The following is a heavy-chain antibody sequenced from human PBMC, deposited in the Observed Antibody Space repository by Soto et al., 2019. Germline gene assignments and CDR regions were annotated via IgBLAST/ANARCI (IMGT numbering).Heavy chain of an antibody. V-gene: IGHV3-23*01. J-gene: IGHJ4*02. Sequence: AAWFTCSDHAMRRILQAPGKGLEWVSAISGSGGSTYYADSVKGRFTISRDNSKNTLYLQMNRLRAEDTAVYYCAKKSLLERRSSYWGKGTLVTVSS. CDR3: AKKSLLERRSSY. D-gene: IGHD1-1*01. CDR1: WFTCSDHA. CDR2: ISGSGGST.